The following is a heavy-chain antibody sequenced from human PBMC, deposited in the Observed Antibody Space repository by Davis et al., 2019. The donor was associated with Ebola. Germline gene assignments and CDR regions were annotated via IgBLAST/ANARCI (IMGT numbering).Heavy chain of an antibody. CDR2: TSSGGSTT. D-gene: IGHD6-13*01. CDR3: AKARSSWTPFDY. CDR1: GFTFSSYW. J-gene: IGHJ4*02. V-gene: IGHV3-23*01. Sequence: GGSLRLSCAASGFTFSSYWMHXXXXXPGRGLEWVSTTSSGGSTTYYADSVKGRFTISRDNSKTTLYLQMNSLRVDDTAVYYCAKARSSWTPFDYWGQGTLVTVSS.